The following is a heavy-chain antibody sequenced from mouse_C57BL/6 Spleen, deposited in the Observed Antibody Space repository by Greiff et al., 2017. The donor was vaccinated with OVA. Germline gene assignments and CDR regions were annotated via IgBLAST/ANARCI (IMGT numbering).Heavy chain of an antibody. V-gene: IGHV14-1*01. D-gene: IGHD1-1*01. CDR1: GFNIKDYY. Sequence: EVQRVESGAELVRPGASVKLSCTASGFNIKDYYMHWVKQRPEQGLEWIGRIDPEDGDTEYAPKFQGKATMTADTSSNTAYLQLSSLTSEDTAVYYCTPYYYGRDYAMDYWGQGTSVTVSS. CDR3: TPYYYGRDYAMDY. J-gene: IGHJ4*01. CDR2: IDPEDGDT.